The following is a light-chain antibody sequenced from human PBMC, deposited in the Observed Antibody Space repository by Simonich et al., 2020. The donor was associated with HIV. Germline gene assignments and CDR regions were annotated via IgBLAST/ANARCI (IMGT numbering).Light chain of an antibody. J-gene: IGLJ3*02. V-gene: IGLV2-14*01. Sequence: QSALTQPASVSGSPGQSITISCTGTSRDVCGYNYVSWYQQPPGQAPKLMIYDVSKRPSGVANRFSGSKAGNTASLTISGLQAEDEADYYCTSYTSSSTWVFGGGTKLTVL. CDR1: SRDVCGYNY. CDR3: TSYTSSSTWV. CDR2: DVS.